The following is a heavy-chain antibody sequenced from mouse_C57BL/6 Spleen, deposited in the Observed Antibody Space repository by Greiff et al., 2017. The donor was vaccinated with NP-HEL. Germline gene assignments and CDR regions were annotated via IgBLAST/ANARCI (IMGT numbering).Heavy chain of an antibody. CDR2: IYPGSGST. V-gene: IGHV1-55*01. CDR1: GYTFTSYW. Sequence: QVQLQQPGAELVKPGASVKMSCKASGYTFTSYWITWVKQRPGQGLAWIGDIYPGSGSTNYNEKFKSKATLTVDTSSSTAYMQLSSLTSEDSAVYYCATPITTVVAVDYWGQGTTLTVSS. D-gene: IGHD1-1*01. CDR3: ATPITTVVAVDY. J-gene: IGHJ2*01.